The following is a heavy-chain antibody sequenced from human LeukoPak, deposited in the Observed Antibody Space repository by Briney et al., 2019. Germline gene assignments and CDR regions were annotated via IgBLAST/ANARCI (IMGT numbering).Heavy chain of an antibody. Sequence: GGSLRLSCAASGFTFSSYAMSWVRQAPGKGLEWVSAISGSGGNTYYADSVKGRFTISRDNSKNTLYLQMNSLRAEDTAVYYCAKYRYGVLWFGESIIDYWGQGTLVTVSS. CDR2: ISGSGGNT. CDR3: AKYRYGVLWFGESIIDY. D-gene: IGHD3-10*01. J-gene: IGHJ4*02. V-gene: IGHV3-23*01. CDR1: GFTFSSYA.